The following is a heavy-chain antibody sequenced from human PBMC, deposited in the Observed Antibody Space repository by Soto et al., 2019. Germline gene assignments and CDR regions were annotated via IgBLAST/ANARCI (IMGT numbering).Heavy chain of an antibody. CDR2: INPSGGST. V-gene: IGHV1-46*03. CDR3: AREASYSSGWYDKYYYYYYMDV. J-gene: IGHJ6*03. CDR1: GYTFTSYY. D-gene: IGHD6-19*01. Sequence: QVQLVQSGAEVKKPGASVKVSCKASGYTFTSYYMHWVRQAPGQGLEWMGIINPSGGSTSYAQKFQGRVTMTRDPSTSTVYMELSSLRAEDTAVYYCAREASYSSGWYDKYYYYYYMDVWGKGTTVTVSS.